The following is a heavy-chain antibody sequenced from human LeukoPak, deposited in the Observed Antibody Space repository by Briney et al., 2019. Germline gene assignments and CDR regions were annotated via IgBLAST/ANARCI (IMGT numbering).Heavy chain of an antibody. CDR1: DFTFSNAW. CDR2: ISGSGGST. V-gene: IGHV3-23*01. D-gene: IGHD5-18*01. J-gene: IGHJ4*02. Sequence: GGSLRLSCAASDFTFSNAWMNWVRQAPGKGLEWVSVISGSGGSTYYADSVKGRFTISRDNSKNTLYLQMNSLRAEDTAVYYCGKSEAYSFAYGIDFWGEGTLVTVSS. CDR3: GKSEAYSFAYGIDF.